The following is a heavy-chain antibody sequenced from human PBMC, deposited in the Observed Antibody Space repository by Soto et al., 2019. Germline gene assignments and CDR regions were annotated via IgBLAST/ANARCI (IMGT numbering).Heavy chain of an antibody. CDR3: ARGYCSSTSCYDSYYYMDV. J-gene: IGHJ6*03. CDR1: GYTFTGYY. D-gene: IGHD2-2*01. V-gene: IGHV1-2*04. Sequence: ASVKVSCKASGYTFTGYYMHWVRQAPGQGLEWMGWINPNSGGTNYAQKFQGWVTMTRDTSISTAYMELSRLRSDDTAVYYCARGYCSSTSCYDSYYYMDVWGKGTTVTVSS. CDR2: INPNSGGT.